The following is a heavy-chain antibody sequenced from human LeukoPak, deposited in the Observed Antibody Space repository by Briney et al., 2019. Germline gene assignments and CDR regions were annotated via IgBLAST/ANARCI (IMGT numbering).Heavy chain of an antibody. CDR3: ARVVRGVILQMDV. V-gene: IGHV4-4*02. J-gene: IGHJ6*02. D-gene: IGHD3-10*01. Sequence: PSGTLSLTCAVSGGSISSSNWWSWVRQPPGKGLEWIGEIYHSGSTNYNPSLKSRVTISVDKSKNQFSLKLSSVTAADTAVYYCARVVRGVILQMDVWGQGTTVTVSS. CDR1: GGSISSSNW. CDR2: IYHSGST.